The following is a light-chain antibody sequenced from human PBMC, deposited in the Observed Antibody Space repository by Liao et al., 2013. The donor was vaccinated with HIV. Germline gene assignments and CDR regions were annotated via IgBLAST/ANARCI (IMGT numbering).Light chain of an antibody. Sequence: SYELTQPPSVSVAPGKTATIACGGNNIGSKSVHWYQQKPGQAPVLVIYYDRDRPSGIPERFSGSNSGNTATLTISGTQAMDEADYYCQAWDSSTSYVFGTGTKVTVL. CDR1: NIGSKS. V-gene: IGLV3-21*01. CDR2: YDR. J-gene: IGLJ1*01. CDR3: QAWDSSTSYV.